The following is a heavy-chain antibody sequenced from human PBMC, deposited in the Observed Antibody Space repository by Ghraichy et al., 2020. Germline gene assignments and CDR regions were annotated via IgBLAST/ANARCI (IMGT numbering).Heavy chain of an antibody. V-gene: IGHV4-59*08. J-gene: IGHJ6*03. D-gene: IGHD1-26*01. Sequence: TLSLTCNVSGASITNFYWTWIRQPPGKGLEWIRYILHSGITDYNPSLKSRLTMSVDTSKKQFSLSLRSVTASDTAVYYCARLGSGSFNYYYYYMDVWGKGTTVTVSS. CDR3: ARLGSGSFNYYYYYMDV. CDR2: ILHSGIT. CDR1: GASITNFY.